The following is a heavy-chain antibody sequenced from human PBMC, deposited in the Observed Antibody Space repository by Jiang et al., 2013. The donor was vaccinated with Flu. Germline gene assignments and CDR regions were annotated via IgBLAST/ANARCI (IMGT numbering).Heavy chain of an antibody. Sequence: VQLVESGGGVVQPGRSLRISCVASGFSFSTYGMHWVRQAPGKGLEWVAFISHDGSEKFFGDSVRGRFTISRDNSKNTLYLQMDSLSADDTAVYYCAKDRLLARLFEYWGQGTLVTVSA. D-gene: IGHD2-15*01. CDR1: GFSFSTYG. V-gene: IGHV3-30*18. J-gene: IGHJ4*02. CDR3: AKDRLLARLFEY. CDR2: ISHDGSEK.